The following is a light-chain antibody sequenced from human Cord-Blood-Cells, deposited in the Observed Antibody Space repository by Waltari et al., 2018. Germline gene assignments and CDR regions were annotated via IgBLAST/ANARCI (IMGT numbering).Light chain of an antibody. CDR3: QQYNSYSPT. V-gene: IGKV1-5*01. Sequence: DFQMTQSPSTLSASVGDSVTITCRASQSISSWLAWYQQKPGKAPKLLIYDASSLESGVPSRFSGSGSGTEFTLTISSLQPDDFATYYCQQYNSYSPTFGQGTKVEIK. CDR2: DAS. CDR1: QSISSW. J-gene: IGKJ1*01.